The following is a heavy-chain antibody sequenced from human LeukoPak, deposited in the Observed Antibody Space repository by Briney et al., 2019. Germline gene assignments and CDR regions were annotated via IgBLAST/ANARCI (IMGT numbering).Heavy chain of an antibody. Sequence: GGSLRLSCAASGFTFSSYEMNWVRQAPGKGLEWVSYISSSGSTIYYADSVKGRFTISRDNAKNSLYLQMNSLRAEDTAVYYCARDHTDGDAFDYWGQGTLSPSPQ. CDR1: GFTFSSYE. V-gene: IGHV3-48*03. CDR3: ARDHTDGDAFDY. J-gene: IGHJ4*02. CDR2: ISSSGSTI. D-gene: IGHD4-17*01.